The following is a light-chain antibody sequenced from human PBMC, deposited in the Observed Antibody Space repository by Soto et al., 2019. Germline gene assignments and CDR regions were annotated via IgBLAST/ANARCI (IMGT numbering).Light chain of an antibody. V-gene: IGLV1-40*01. CDR3: QSYDSSLSGGV. CDR2: GNS. CDR1: SSNIGAGYD. Sequence: QPVLTQPPSVSGAPGQRVTISCTGSSSNIGAGYDVHWYQQLPGTAPKVLIYGNSNRPSGVPDRFSGSKSGTSASLAITGLQAEDEADYYCQSYDSSLSGGVFGGGTKLTVL. J-gene: IGLJ3*02.